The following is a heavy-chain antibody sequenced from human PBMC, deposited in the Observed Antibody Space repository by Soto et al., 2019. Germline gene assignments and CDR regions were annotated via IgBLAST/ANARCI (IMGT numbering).Heavy chain of an antibody. CDR1: GYSFTSYW. J-gene: IGHJ6*02. CDR3: ARHPLDIVVVPAAPSQGYYYYGMDV. V-gene: IGHV5-51*01. D-gene: IGHD2-2*01. CDR2: IYPGDSDT. Sequence: PGESLKISCKGSGYSFTSYWIGWARQMPGKGLEWMGIIYPGDSDTRYSPSFQGQVTISADKSISTAYLQWSSLKASDTAMYYCARHPLDIVVVPAAPSQGYYYYGMDVWGQGTTVTVSS.